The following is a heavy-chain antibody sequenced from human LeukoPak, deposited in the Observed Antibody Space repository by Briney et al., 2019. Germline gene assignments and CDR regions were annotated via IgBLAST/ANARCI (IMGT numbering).Heavy chain of an antibody. CDR3: ARAPSEIGGYYPEYFRH. J-gene: IGHJ1*01. D-gene: IGHD3-3*01. CDR2: INNGGSNT. Sequence: GGSLRLSCAASGFTFSNYWMHWVRQAPGKGLVWVSHINNGGSNTKYADAVKGRFTVSRDNAKNTLYLQMNSLRPEDTGVYYCARAPSEIGGYYPEYFRHWGQGTLVTVSS. CDR1: GFTFSNYW. V-gene: IGHV3-74*03.